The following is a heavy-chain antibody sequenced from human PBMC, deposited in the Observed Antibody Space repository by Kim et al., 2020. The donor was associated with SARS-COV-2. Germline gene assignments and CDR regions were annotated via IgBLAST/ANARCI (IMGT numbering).Heavy chain of an antibody. V-gene: IGHV4-34*01. CDR3: ARGRPLANWFDP. CDR2: INHSGST. Sequence: SETLSLTCAVYGGSFSGYYWSWIRQPPGKGLEWIGEINHSGSTNYNPSLKSRVTISVDTSKNQFSLKLSSVTAADTAVYYCARGRPLANWFDPWGQGTLVTVSS. J-gene: IGHJ5*02. CDR1: GGSFSGYY. D-gene: IGHD5-12*01.